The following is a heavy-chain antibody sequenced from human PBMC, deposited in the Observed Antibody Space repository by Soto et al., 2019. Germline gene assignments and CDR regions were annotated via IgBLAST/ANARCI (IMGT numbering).Heavy chain of an antibody. CDR1: GGSFSGYY. D-gene: IGHD3-10*01. Sequence: SSETLSLTCAVYGGSFSGYYWSWIRQPPGKGLEWIGEINHSGSTNYNPSLKSRVTISVDTSKNQFSLKLSSVTAADTAVYYCASLVKGANGSGSYYPYRVYYYYGMDVWGQGTTVTVSS. CDR3: ASLVKGANGSGSYYPYRVYYYYGMDV. V-gene: IGHV4-34*01. J-gene: IGHJ6*02. CDR2: INHSGST.